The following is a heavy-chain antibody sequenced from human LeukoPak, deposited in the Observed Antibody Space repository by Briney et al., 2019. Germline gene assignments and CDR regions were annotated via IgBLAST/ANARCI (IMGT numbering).Heavy chain of an antibody. Sequence: GGSLRLSCAASGFTFSSYAMSWVRQAPGKGLEWVSAISGRDGSTYYADSVKGRFTISRDNSKNTLYLQMNSLRAEDTAVYYCLTIVETTIDAFDIWGQGTMVTVSS. CDR3: LTIVETTIDAFDI. CDR1: GFTFSSYA. CDR2: ISGRDGST. D-gene: IGHD1-26*01. J-gene: IGHJ3*02. V-gene: IGHV3-23*01.